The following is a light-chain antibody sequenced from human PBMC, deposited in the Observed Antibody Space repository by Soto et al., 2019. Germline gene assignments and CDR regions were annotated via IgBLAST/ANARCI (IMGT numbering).Light chain of an antibody. CDR1: QSVSSSN. Sequence: EIVLTQSPGTLSLSPGERATLSCRASQSVSSSNLAWYQQTPGQAPRLLIYGASSRATSIPDRFSGSGSGTDFTLTISRLEPEDFAVYYCQYGRSPLFTFGPGTTVDIK. J-gene: IGKJ3*01. CDR2: GAS. V-gene: IGKV3-20*01. CDR3: QYGRSPLFT.